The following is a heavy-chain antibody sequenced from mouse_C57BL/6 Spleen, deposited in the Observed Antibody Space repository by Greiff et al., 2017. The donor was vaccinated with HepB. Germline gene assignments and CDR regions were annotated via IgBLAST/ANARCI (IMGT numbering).Heavy chain of an antibody. Sequence: QVQLQQPGAELVKPGASVKMSCKASGYTFTSYWITWVKQRPGQGLEWIGDIYPGSGSTNYNEKFKSKATLTVDTSSSTAYMQLSSLTSEDSAVYYCAMYYGSSCWFAYWGQGTLVTVSA. CDR2: IYPGSGST. D-gene: IGHD1-1*01. CDR1: GYTFTSYW. V-gene: IGHV1-55*01. J-gene: IGHJ3*01. CDR3: AMYYGSSCWFAY.